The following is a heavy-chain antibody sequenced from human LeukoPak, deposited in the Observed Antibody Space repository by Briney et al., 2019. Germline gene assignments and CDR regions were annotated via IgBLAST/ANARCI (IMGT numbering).Heavy chain of an antibody. CDR2: INAGNGNT. D-gene: IGHD1-20*01. CDR1: GYTFTSYA. V-gene: IGHV1-3*01. J-gene: IGHJ6*02. Sequence: GASVKVSCKASGYTFTSYAIHWVRQAPGQRLEWMGWINAGNGNTKYSQKFQGRVTITRDTSASTAYMELSSLRSEDTAVYYCARVGPGITGTTPYYYGMDVWGQGTTVTVSS. CDR3: ARVGPGITGTTPYYYGMDV.